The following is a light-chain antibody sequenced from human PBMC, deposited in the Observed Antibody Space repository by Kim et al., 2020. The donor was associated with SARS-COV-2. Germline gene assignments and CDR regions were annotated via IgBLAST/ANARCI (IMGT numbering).Light chain of an antibody. V-gene: IGLV3-19*01. Sequence: VAMRQRVRVTCQGDSLRSYYAGWYQQKPGQAPVFVIYGKDNRPSGIPDRFSGSSSGNTASLTITGAQAKDEADYYCNSRDSSGNVVFGGGTQLTVL. CDR1: SLRSYY. CDR2: GKD. J-gene: IGLJ2*01. CDR3: NSRDSSGNVV.